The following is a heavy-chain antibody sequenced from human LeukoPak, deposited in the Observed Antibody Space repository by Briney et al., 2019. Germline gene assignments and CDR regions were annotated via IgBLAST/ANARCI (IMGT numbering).Heavy chain of an antibody. J-gene: IGHJ4*02. V-gene: IGHV4-39*07. CDR1: GGSISSSSYY. Sequence: SETLSLTCTVSGGSISSSSYYWGWIRQPPGKGLEWIGSIYYSGSTYYNPSLKSRVTISVDTSKNQFSLKLSSVTAADTAVYYCARVTSYGGTREYYFDYWGQGTLVTVSS. CDR3: ARVTSYGGTREYYFDY. CDR2: IYYSGST. D-gene: IGHD4-23*01.